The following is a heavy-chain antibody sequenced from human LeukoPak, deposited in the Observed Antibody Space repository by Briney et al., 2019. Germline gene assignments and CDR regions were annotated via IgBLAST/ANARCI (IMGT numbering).Heavy chain of an antibody. CDR3: ARHRVTIFGVVTYFDY. V-gene: IGHV4-59*08. Sequence: PSETLSLTCTVSGGSISSYYWSWIRQPPGKGLEWIGYIYYSGSTNYNPSLKSRVTISVDTSKNQFSLKLSSVTAADTAVYYCARHRVTIFGVVTYFDYWGQGTLVTVSS. J-gene: IGHJ4*02. CDR2: IYYSGST. CDR1: GGSISSYY. D-gene: IGHD3-3*01.